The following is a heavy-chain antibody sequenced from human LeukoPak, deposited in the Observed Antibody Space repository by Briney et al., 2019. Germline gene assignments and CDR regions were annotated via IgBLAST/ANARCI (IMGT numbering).Heavy chain of an antibody. CDR2: ISDSGDTT. V-gene: IGHV3-23*01. D-gene: IGHD6-25*01. J-gene: IGHJ5*02. Sequence: GGSLRLSCAASGFTFSSYAMSWVRQAPGKGLEWVSLISDSGDTTYYADSVEGRFTISRDNSKNTLSLQMNSLRAEDTAVYYCARAGATVSTIWFDPWGQGTLVTVSS. CDR3: ARAGATVSTIWFDP. CDR1: GFTFSSYA.